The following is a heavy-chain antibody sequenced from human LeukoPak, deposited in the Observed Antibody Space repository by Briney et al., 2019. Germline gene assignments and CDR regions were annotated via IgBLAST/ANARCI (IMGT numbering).Heavy chain of an antibody. Sequence: GGSLRLSCAASGFTFSSYSMNWVRQAPGKGLEWVSSISSSSSYIYYADSVKGRFTISRDNAKNSLYLQMNSLRAEDSAVYYCARRENGGGELNYWGQGTLVTVSS. CDR3: ARRENGGGELNY. CDR2: ISSSSSYI. CDR1: GFTFSSYS. V-gene: IGHV3-21*01. D-gene: IGHD1-26*01. J-gene: IGHJ4*02.